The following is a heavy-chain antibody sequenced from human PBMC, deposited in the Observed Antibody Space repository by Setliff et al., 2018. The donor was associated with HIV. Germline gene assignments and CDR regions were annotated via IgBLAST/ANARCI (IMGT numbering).Heavy chain of an antibody. Sequence: ASVKVSCKASGYSFTTYAISWVRQAPGQGLEWMGWISAYNGNTLYAQKFQGRVTMTTDTSTSTAYMELRALRSDDTAVYFCARDSCSSTSCPNWFDPWGQGTLVTVSS. CDR3: ARDSCSSTSCPNWFDP. V-gene: IGHV1-18*01. CDR1: GYSFTTYA. D-gene: IGHD2-2*01. J-gene: IGHJ5*02. CDR2: ISAYNGNT.